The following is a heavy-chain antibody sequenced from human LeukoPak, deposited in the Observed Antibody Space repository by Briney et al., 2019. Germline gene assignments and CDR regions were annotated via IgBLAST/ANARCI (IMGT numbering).Heavy chain of an antibody. Sequence: VASVKVSCKASGYTFTSYDINWVRQATGQGLEWMGWMNPNSGNTGYAQKFQGRVTMTRNTSISTAYMELSSLRSEDTAVYYCARGGMRGIFGVVTSNWFDPLGPGNPGHRLL. V-gene: IGHV1-8*01. J-gene: IGHJ5*02. D-gene: IGHD3-3*01. CDR1: GYTFTSYD. CDR3: ARGGMRGIFGVVTSNWFDP. CDR2: MNPNSGNT.